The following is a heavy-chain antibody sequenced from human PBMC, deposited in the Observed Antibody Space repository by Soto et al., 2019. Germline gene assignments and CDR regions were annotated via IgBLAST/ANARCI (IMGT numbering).Heavy chain of an antibody. Sequence: ASVKVSCKASGYTFTSYYMHWVRQAPGQGLEWMGIINPSGGSTSYAQKFQGRVTMTRDTSTSTVYMELSSLRSEDTAVYYCARHGATTTVVPPGRYYYYGMDVWGQGTTVTVSS. J-gene: IGHJ6*02. CDR3: ARHGATTTVVPPGRYYYYGMDV. D-gene: IGHD4-17*01. CDR1: GYTFTSYY. CDR2: INPSGGST. V-gene: IGHV1-46*01.